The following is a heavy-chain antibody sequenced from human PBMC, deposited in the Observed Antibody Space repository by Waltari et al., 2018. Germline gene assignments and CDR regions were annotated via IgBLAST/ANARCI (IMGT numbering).Heavy chain of an antibody. CDR1: GGTFRSYT. CDR2: IIPILGIA. D-gene: IGHD6-19*01. Sequence: QVQLVQSGAEVKQPGSSVKVSCKASGGTFRSYTISWVRQAPGQGLEWMGRIIPILGIANYAQKFQGRVTITADKSTSTAYMELSSLRSEDTAVYYCARDPGYSSGWLYWGQGTLVTVSS. CDR3: ARDPGYSSGWLY. J-gene: IGHJ4*02. V-gene: IGHV1-69*08.